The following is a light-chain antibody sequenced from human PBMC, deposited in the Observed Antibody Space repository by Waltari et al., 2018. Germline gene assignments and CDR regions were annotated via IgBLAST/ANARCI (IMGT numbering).Light chain of an antibody. J-gene: IGKJ1*01. CDR3: QQYFSHPPWT. Sequence: DIQMTQSPSALSASVGDRVTITCRASQDISNYLAWYQQKPGKVPKLLIYVASTLQSGAPSRFIGSGSGTDFTLTISSLQPEDVATYYCQQYFSHPPWTFGQGTKVEIK. CDR2: VAS. CDR1: QDISNY. V-gene: IGKV1-27*01.